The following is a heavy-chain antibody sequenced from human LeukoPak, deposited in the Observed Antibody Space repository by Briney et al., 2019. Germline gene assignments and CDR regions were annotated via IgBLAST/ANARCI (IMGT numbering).Heavy chain of an antibody. D-gene: IGHD6-25*01. CDR2: IGGSSGYI. Sequence: GGSLRLSRAASGFTFSSYSMNWVRQAPGKGLEWVSSIGGSSGYIYYADSVKGRFTISRDNAKNSLFLQMNSLRAEDTAVYYCARAGSAGFDYWGQGTLVTVSS. V-gene: IGHV3-21*01. CDR3: ARAGSAGFDY. CDR1: GFTFSSYS. J-gene: IGHJ4*02.